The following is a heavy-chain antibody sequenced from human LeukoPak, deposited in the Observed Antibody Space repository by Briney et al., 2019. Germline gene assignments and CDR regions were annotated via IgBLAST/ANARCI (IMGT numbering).Heavy chain of an antibody. V-gene: IGHV3-48*03. Sequence: GGSLRLSCAASGFTFSSYEMNWVRQAPGKGLEWVSYISSGRTIYYADSVKGRFTISRDNAKNSLYLQMNSLRAEDTAVYYYARLYSSSSGKAFDIWGQGTMVTVSS. CDR2: ISSGRTI. CDR3: ARLYSSSSGKAFDI. J-gene: IGHJ3*02. D-gene: IGHD6-6*01. CDR1: GFTFSSYE.